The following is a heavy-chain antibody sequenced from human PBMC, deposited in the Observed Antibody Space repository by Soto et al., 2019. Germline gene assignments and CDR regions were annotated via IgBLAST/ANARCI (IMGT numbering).Heavy chain of an antibody. CDR3: ARDTRGYSYVPMPKNYYYYYGRDV. CDR1: GGSISSYY. V-gene: IGHV4-59*01. CDR2: IYYSGST. J-gene: IGHJ6*02. Sequence: SETLSLTCTVSGGSISSYYWSWIRQPPGKGLEWIGYIYYSGSTNYNPSLKSRVTISVDTSKNQFSLKLSSVTAADTAVYYCARDTRGYSYVPMPKNYYYYYGRDVWAQGTTVTVSS. D-gene: IGHD5-18*01.